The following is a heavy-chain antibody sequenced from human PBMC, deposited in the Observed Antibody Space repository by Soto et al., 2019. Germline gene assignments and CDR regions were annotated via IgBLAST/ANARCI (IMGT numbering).Heavy chain of an antibody. V-gene: IGHV1-69*04. D-gene: IGHD6-13*01. J-gene: IGHJ4*02. Sequence: QVQLVHSGAEVKKPGSSVKVSCKASGGSFSSYSISWVRQSPGQGLEWMGRIIPILGIASYAQNCQGRVTITADKSTRTAYMELSSLRSEDTALYYWARERVPAAGQHCADWGQGTPVTVSS. CDR1: GGSFSSYS. CDR2: IIPILGIA. CDR3: ARERVPAAGQHCAD.